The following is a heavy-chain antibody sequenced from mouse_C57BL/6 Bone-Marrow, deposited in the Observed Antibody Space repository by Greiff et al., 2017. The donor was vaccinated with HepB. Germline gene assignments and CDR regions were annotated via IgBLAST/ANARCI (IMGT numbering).Heavy chain of an antibody. V-gene: IGHV1-26*01. CDR3: ARRGDAWFAY. CDR2: INPNNGGT. CDR1: GYTFTDYY. J-gene: IGHJ3*01. D-gene: IGHD3-3*01. Sequence: VQLQQSGPELVKPGASVKISCKASGYTFTDYYMNWVKQSHGKSLEWIGDINPNNGGTSYNQKFKGKATLTVDKSSSTAYMELRSLTSEDSAVYYCARRGDAWFAYWGQGTLVTVSA.